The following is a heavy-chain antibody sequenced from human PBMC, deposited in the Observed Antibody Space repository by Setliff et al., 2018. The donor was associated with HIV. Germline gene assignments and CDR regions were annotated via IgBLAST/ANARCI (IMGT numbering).Heavy chain of an antibody. CDR3: ARAQTDYYGMDV. CDR1: GDSLGSYY. Sequence: KPSETLSLTCSVSGDSLGSYYWSWIRQPPGKGLEWIGYIYHSGSSNSNPSLKSRVTIPGDTSKNQLSLKLSSVTAADTAVYYCARAQTDYYGMDVWGQGTTVTVSS. V-gene: IGHV4-59*01. J-gene: IGHJ6*02. CDR2: IYHSGSS.